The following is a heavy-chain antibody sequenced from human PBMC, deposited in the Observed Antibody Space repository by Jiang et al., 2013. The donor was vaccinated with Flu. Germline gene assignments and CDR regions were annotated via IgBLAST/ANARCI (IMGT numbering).Heavy chain of an antibody. J-gene: IGHJ4*02. CDR3: ARDTVYGGSYYFDY. CDR2: IWYDGSNK. CDR1: GFTFSSYG. V-gene: IGHV3-33*01. D-gene: IGHD1-26*01. Sequence: RSLRLSCAASGFTFSSYGMHWVRQAPGKGLEWVAVIWYDGSNKYYADSVKGPIHHLQRQFQNTLYLQMNSLRAEDTAVYYCARDTVYGGSYYFDYWGQGTLVTVSS.